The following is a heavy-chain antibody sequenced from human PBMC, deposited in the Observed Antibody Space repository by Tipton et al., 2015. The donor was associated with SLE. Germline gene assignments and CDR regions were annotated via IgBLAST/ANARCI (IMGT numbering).Heavy chain of an antibody. D-gene: IGHD2-8*01. CDR2: INHSRST. V-gene: IGHV4-34*01. J-gene: IGHJ4*02. CDR3: ARRCGKGLYL. CDR1: GASFSDYF. Sequence: TLSLTCAVSGASFSDYFWTWIRQSPGKGLEWIGEINHSRSTYYNPSLKSRVTMPIDTSKNQFSLRLNSVTAADTAMYYCARRCGKGLYLWGQGTLVTVSS.